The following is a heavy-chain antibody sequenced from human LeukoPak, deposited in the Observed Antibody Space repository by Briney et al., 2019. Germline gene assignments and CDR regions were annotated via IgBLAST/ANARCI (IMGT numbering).Heavy chain of an antibody. Sequence: GGSLTLSCTASGFTFSGYSMNWIRQAPGKGLEWVSSFGTRSTSVYHAGSVKGRFAISRDNAKNSLYLQMSNLRAEDTAVYFCARGGGLDDWGQGATVTVSS. V-gene: IGHV3-21*04. CDR2: FGTRSTSV. CDR3: ARGGGLDD. D-gene: IGHD3-16*01. CDR1: GFTFSGYS. J-gene: IGHJ6*02.